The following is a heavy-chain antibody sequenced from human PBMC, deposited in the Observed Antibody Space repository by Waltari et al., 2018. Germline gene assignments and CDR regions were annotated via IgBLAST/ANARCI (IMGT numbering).Heavy chain of an antibody. CDR3: ARLAPKTYRSPVPERDYYYGLDV. CDR2: INGDGSTS. Sequence: EEQLVESGGGLVQHGDSLRRSCAASGFTYSNNWMHWVRQAPRKGLVWVSRINGDGSTSNYADSVKGRFTISRDNTKKTLYLQMKRLRVEDTAVYYCARLAPKTYRSPVPERDYYYGLDVWGQGTTVTVSS. D-gene: IGHD6-13*01. CDR1: GFTYSNNW. V-gene: IGHV3-74*01. J-gene: IGHJ6*02.